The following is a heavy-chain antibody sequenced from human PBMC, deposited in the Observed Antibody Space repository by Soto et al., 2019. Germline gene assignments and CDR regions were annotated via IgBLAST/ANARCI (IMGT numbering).Heavy chain of an antibody. CDR1: GGSISSSSYY. CDR3: ARIKSPAGYYNPSPVGFDY. V-gene: IGHV4-39*01. J-gene: IGHJ4*02. Sequence: QLQLQESGPGLVKPSETLSLTCTVSGGSISSSSYYWGWIRQPPGKGLEWIGSIYYSGSTYYNPSLKSRVTISVDTSKNQFSLKLSSVTAADTAVYYCARIKSPAGYYNPSPVGFDYWGQGTLVTVSS. D-gene: IGHD3-9*01. CDR2: IYYSGST.